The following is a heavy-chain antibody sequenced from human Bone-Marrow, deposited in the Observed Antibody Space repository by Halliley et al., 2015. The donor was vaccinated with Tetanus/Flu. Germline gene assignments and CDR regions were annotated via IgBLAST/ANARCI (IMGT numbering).Heavy chain of an antibody. D-gene: IGHD3-3*01. CDR2: SYDGGDK. Sequence: SYDGGDKYYADAVKGRFAIARDNSKSAGYLEMSSLGAGDTAVYYCAREEWLGGYYYYYYGMDVWGQGTTVTVSS. J-gene: IGHJ6*02. V-gene: IGHV3-30*09. CDR3: AREEWLGGYYYYYYGMDV.